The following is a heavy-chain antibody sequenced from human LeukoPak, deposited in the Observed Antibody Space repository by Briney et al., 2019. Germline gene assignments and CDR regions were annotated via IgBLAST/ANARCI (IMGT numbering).Heavy chain of an antibody. CDR3: AKSVLLWFGELLSGMDV. Sequence: GGSLRLSCAASGFTFGSYAMSWVRQAPGKGLERVSAISGSGVSTYYADSVKGRFTISRDTSKNTLYLQMNSLRAEDTAVYYCAKSVLLWFGELLSGMDVWGQGTTVTVSS. CDR1: GFTFGSYA. V-gene: IGHV3-23*01. D-gene: IGHD3-10*01. J-gene: IGHJ6*02. CDR2: ISGSGVST.